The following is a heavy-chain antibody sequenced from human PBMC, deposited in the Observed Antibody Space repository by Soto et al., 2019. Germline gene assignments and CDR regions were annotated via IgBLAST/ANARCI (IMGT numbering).Heavy chain of an antibody. CDR2: TYYSGST. CDR3: AGDGAVPYCMDV. J-gene: IGHJ6*02. Sequence: QVQLQESGPGLVKPSQTLSLTCTVSGGSISSGGYYWSWILQHPGKGLEWMGNTYYSGSTYYNPALKSRINISVDSSNTQFSLELNSVTAADTAVYYCAGDGAVPYCMDVWGQRTTVIVSS. CDR1: GGSISSGGYY. V-gene: IGHV4-31*03. D-gene: IGHD3-16*01.